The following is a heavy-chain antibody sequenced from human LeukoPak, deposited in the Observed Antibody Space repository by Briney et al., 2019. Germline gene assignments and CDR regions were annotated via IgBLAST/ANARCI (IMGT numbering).Heavy chain of an antibody. Sequence: SQTLSLTCTVSGGSISSGGYYWRWIRQQPGKGLEWIGYIYYSGSTYYNPSLKSRLTISVDTSKNQFSLKLSSVTAADTAVYYCARGGYCSGGSCYLTWFDPWGQGTLVTVSS. V-gene: IGHV4-31*03. CDR3: ARGGYCSGGSCYLTWFDP. J-gene: IGHJ5*02. CDR1: GGSISSGGYY. CDR2: IYYSGST. D-gene: IGHD2-15*01.